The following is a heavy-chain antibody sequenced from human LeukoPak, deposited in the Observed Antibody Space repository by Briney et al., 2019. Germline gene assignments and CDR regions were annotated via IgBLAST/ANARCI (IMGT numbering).Heavy chain of an antibody. CDR2: IYTSGST. CDR3: ARGEKMATIVFDI. J-gene: IGHJ3*02. CDR1: GGSISSSSYY. V-gene: IGHV4-39*07. Sequence: SETLSLTCTVSGGSISSSSYYWGWIRQPPGKGLEWIGRIYTSGSTNYNPSLKSRVTISVDTSKNQFSLKLSSVTAADTAVYYCARGEKMATIVFDIWGQGTMVTVSS. D-gene: IGHD5-24*01.